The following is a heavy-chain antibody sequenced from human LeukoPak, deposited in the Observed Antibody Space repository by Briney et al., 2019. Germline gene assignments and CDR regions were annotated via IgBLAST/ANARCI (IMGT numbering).Heavy chain of an antibody. CDR3: ARRPSYDFWSGYYGVDGLDI. V-gene: IGHV5-51*01. J-gene: IGHJ3*02. D-gene: IGHD3-3*01. Sequence: GESLKISCKASGYSFVSHWIGWVRQMPGKGLEWLGIIYPGDSDTRYSPSFQGQVTISADKSISTAYLQWNSLRASDTAMYYCARRPSYDFWSGYYGVDGLDIWGQGTMVTVSS. CDR1: GYSFVSHW. CDR2: IYPGDSDT.